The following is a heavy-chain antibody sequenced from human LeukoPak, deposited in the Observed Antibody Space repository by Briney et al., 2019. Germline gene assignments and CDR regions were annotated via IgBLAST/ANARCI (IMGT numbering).Heavy chain of an antibody. Sequence: SETLSLTCNVSGDYITTTNYYWAWIRQPPGKGLEWIASVFYSGTTYYNPSLESRVVISMDTSRKQISLRLSSVTATDTAIYYCARRSRLYKHETTGYHDSWGQGTLVTVSS. D-gene: IGHD3-9*01. J-gene: IGHJ4*02. CDR2: VFYSGTT. V-gene: IGHV4-39*01. CDR1: GDYITTTNYY. CDR3: ARRSRLYKHETTGYHDS.